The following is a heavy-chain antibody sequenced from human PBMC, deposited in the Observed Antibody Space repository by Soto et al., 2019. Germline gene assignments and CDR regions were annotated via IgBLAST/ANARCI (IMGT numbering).Heavy chain of an antibody. J-gene: IGHJ6*02. V-gene: IGHV4-31*03. CDR1: GGSISSGGYY. CDR3: ARARVWDTYYYGMDV. Sequence: QVQLQESGPGLVKPSQTLSLTCTVSGGSISSGGYYWSWIRQHPGQGRVWIGYIYYSGSTYYNPSLKSRLTISIDTSKTQFSPELSSVTAADTAVYYCARARVWDTYYYGMDVWGQGTTVTVSS. CDR2: IYYSGST. D-gene: IGHD5-18*01.